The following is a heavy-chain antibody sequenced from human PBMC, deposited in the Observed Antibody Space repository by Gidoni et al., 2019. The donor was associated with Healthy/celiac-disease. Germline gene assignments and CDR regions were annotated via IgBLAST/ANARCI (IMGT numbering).Heavy chain of an antibody. J-gene: IGHJ3*02. D-gene: IGHD4-17*01. CDR1: GFTFSSYA. V-gene: IGHV3-23*01. CDR3: AKGLESYGDYFTGAFDI. CDR2: SSGSGGST. Sequence: EVQLLESGGGLVQPGGSLRLSCAASGFTFSSYAMSWVRQAPGKGLEWGSASSGSGGSTYYADSVKGRFTISRDNSKNTLYLQMNSLRAEDTAVYYCAKGLESYGDYFTGAFDIWGQGTMVTVSS.